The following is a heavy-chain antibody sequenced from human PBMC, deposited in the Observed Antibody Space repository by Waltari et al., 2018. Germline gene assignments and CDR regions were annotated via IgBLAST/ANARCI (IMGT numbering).Heavy chain of an antibody. J-gene: IGHJ3*02. CDR1: GYTLTELS. V-gene: IGHV1-24*01. Sequence: QVQLVQSGAEVKKPGASVKVSCTVSGYTLTELSMHWVRQSPGKGLEWMGGFDPEDGETIYAQKFQGRVTTIEDTSTDTAYLELSRLRSEDTAVYYCANKKSPCHPGAFDIWGQGTMVTVSS. CDR3: ANKKSPCHPGAFDI. CDR2: FDPEDGET.